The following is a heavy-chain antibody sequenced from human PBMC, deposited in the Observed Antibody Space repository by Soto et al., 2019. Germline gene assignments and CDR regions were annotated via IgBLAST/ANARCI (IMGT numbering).Heavy chain of an antibody. CDR3: ARKTIVPAAASQNDAFDI. CDR1: GYTFTSYY. CDR2: INPSGGST. V-gene: IGHV1-46*01. D-gene: IGHD2-2*01. J-gene: IGHJ3*02. Sequence: GASVKVSCKASGYTFTSYYMHWVRQAPGQGLEWIRIINPSGGSTSYAQKFQGRVTMTRDTSTSTVYMELSSLRSEDTAVYYCARKTIVPAAASQNDAFDIWAKGQWSPSPQ.